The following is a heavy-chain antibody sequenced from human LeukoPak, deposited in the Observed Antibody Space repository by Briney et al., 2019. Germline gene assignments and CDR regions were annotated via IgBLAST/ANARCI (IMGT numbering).Heavy chain of an antibody. CDR1: GYTFTSYD. D-gene: IGHD3-22*01. Sequence: GASVKVSCKASGYTFTSYDINWVRQATGQGLEWMGWMNPNSGNTGYAQKFQGRVTMTRNTSISTAYMELSSLRSEDTAVYYCARSLASGYYLGYWVQGTLVTVSS. CDR3: ARSLASGYYLGY. V-gene: IGHV1-8*01. CDR2: MNPNSGNT. J-gene: IGHJ4*02.